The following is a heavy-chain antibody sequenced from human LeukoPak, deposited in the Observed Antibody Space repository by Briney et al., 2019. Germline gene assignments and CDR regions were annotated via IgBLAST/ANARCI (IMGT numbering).Heavy chain of an antibody. CDR2: INPNSGGT. CDR3: ARDRYCSGGSCYNYYYYYGMDV. Sequence: ASVKVSCKASGYTFTGYYMHWVRQAPGQGLEWMGRINPNSGGTNYAQKFQGRVTMTRDTSISTAYMELSRLRSDDTAVYYCARDRYCSGGSCYNYYYYYGMDVWGQGTTDTVSS. CDR1: GYTFTGYY. J-gene: IGHJ6*02. V-gene: IGHV1-2*06. D-gene: IGHD2-15*01.